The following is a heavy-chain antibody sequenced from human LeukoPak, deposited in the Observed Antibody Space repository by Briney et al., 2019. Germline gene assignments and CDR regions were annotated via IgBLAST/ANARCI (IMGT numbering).Heavy chain of an antibody. CDR2: INPTSGGT. CDR3: ARDLEEYSSSSGGY. D-gene: IGHD6-6*01. V-gene: IGHV1-2*02. J-gene: IGHJ4*02. Sequence: ASGRVSCKASGYNFTGYYIHWVRQAPGQGLEWMGWINPTSGGTNYAQKFQGRVTMTRDTSISTAYMELSRLRSDDTAVYYCARDLEEYSSSSGGYWGQGTLVTVST. CDR1: GYNFTGYY.